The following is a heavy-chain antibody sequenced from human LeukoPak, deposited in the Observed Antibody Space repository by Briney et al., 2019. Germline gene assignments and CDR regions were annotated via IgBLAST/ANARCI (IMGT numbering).Heavy chain of an antibody. CDR1: GGSISSYY. Sequence: PSETLSLTCTVSGGSISSYYWSWIRQPAGKGLEWIGRIYTSGSTNYNPSLKSRVTISVDTSKNQFSLRLSSVTAADTAVYYCAREGYYSGSGETGYWGQGTLVTVSS. J-gene: IGHJ4*02. V-gene: IGHV4-4*07. CDR3: AREGYYSGSGETGY. CDR2: IYTSGST. D-gene: IGHD3-10*01.